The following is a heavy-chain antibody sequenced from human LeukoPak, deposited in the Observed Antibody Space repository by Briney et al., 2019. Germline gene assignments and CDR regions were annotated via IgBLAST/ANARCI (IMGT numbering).Heavy chain of an antibody. D-gene: IGHD2-21*02. V-gene: IGHV4-61*01. CDR1: GGSVCSGSYY. CDR2: IYYSGST. CDR3: ARNGGDRGLPFDY. Sequence: SETLSLTCTVSGGSVCSGSYYWSWIRQPPGKGLEWIGYIYYSGSTNYNPSLKSRVTISVDTSKNQFSLKLSSVTAADTAVYYCARNGGDRGLPFDYWGQGTLVTVSS. J-gene: IGHJ4*02.